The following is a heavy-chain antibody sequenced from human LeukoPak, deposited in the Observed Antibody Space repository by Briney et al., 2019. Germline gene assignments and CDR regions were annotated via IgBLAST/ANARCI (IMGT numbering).Heavy chain of an antibody. CDR2: IYHSGST. CDR1: GGSISSGGYS. Sequence: TSQTLSLTCAVSGGSISSGGYSWSWIRQPPGKGLEWIGYIYHSGSTYYNPSLKSRVTISVDRSKNQFSLKLSSVTAADTAVYYCARVTYYDYVWGSYRRNYFDYWGQGTLVTVSS. D-gene: IGHD3-16*02. CDR3: ARVTYYDYVWGSYRRNYFDY. V-gene: IGHV4-30-2*01. J-gene: IGHJ4*02.